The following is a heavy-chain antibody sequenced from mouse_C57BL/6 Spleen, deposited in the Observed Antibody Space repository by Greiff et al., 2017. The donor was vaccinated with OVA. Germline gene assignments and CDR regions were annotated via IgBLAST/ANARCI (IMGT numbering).Heavy chain of an antibody. D-gene: IGHD2-4*01. CDR2: IYPGDGDT. CDR1: GYAFSSSW. J-gene: IGHJ3*01. V-gene: IGHV1-82*01. CDR3: ARSGDYEATAFAY. Sequence: QVQLQQSGPELVKPGASVKISCKASGYAFSSSWMNWVKQRPGKGLEWIGRIYPGDGDTNYNGKFKGKATLTADKSSSTAYMQLSSLTSEDSAVYFCARSGDYEATAFAYWGQGTLVTVSA.